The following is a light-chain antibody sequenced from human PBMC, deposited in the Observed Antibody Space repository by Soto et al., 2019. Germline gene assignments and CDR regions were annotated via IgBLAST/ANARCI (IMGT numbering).Light chain of an antibody. CDR2: GTS. V-gene: IGKV3-20*01. CDR3: QQYGSSPIT. Sequence: EIVLTQSPDTLSLSPGERATLSCRASQIVSSSYSAWYQQKPGQAPRLVMYGTSNRATGIPDRFSGSGSGTDFTLTISRLEPEDFAVYYCQQYGSSPITFGQGTRLEIK. J-gene: IGKJ5*01. CDR1: QIVSSSY.